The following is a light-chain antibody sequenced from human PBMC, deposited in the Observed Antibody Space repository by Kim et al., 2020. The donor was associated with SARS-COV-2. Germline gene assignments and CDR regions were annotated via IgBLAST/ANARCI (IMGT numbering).Light chain of an antibody. Sequence: GQGVTISSSGSSSNIGSNYVYWYQQLPGTAPKLLIYRNNQRPSGVPDRFSGSKSGTSASLAISGLRSEDEADYYCAAWDDSLSGWVFGGGTKVTVL. V-gene: IGLV1-47*01. CDR1: SSNIGSNY. CDR3: AAWDDSLSGWV. J-gene: IGLJ3*02. CDR2: RNN.